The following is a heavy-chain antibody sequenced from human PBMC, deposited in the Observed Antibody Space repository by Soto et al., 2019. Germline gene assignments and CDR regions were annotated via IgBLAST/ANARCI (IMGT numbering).Heavy chain of an antibody. J-gene: IGHJ4*02. CDR2: TFHSGST. CDR3: ARGGSSLFAY. D-gene: IGHD6-13*01. CDR1: GGSITTDW. Sequence: PSETLSLTCAVSGGSITTDWWTWVRQPPGKGLEWIAETFHSGSTNYNPSLKSRFTISVDKSKNQLSLKLSSVTAADTAVYYCARGGSSLFAYCGQGALVTVSS. V-gene: IGHV4-4*02.